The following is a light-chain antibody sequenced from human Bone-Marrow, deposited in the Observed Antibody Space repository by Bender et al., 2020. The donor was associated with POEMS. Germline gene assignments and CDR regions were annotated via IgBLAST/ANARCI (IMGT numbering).Light chain of an antibody. CDR2: VEDSGSL. V-gene: IGLV4-60*03. CDR3: SSYTSSSLWV. Sequence: QPVLTQSSSASASLGSSVKLTCTLSSGHTNYIIAWHQQQPGKAPRFLMKVEDSGSLSKGSGLPDRFSGSKSGTTASLTISGLQAEDEADYYCSSYTSSSLWVFGGGTKLTVL. J-gene: IGLJ3*02. CDR1: SGHTNYI.